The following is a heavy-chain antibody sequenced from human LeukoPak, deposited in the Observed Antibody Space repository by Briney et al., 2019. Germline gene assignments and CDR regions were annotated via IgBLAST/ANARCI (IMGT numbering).Heavy chain of an antibody. CDR3: TRGQWLDVWDF. CDR2: IQDRGST. Sequence: PSETLSLTCSVSGTSMSNSYWSWVRQPAGKGLEWIGHIQDRGSTIYNPSLGSRVTMPLDTPKNQFSLKLNSVTAADTAVYYCTRGQWLDVWDFWGQGTLVTVSS. J-gene: IGHJ4*02. CDR1: GTSMSNSY. V-gene: IGHV4-4*07. D-gene: IGHD6-19*01.